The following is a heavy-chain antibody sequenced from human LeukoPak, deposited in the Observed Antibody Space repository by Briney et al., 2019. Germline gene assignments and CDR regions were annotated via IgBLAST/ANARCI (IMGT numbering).Heavy chain of an antibody. CDR3: ATGVAIITLLFDY. D-gene: IGHD5-24*01. Sequence: ASVKVSCKVSGYTFSELSMHWVRQAPGKGLEWMGGFDPEDGETIYAQQFQGRVTMTEDTFTDTAYMELSSLRYEDTAVYYCATGVAIITLLFDYWGQGTLVTVSS. V-gene: IGHV1-24*01. CDR2: FDPEDGET. J-gene: IGHJ4*02. CDR1: GYTFSELS.